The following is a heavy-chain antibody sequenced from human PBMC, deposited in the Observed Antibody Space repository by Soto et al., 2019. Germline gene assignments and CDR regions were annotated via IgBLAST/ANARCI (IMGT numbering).Heavy chain of an antibody. D-gene: IGHD2-15*01. J-gene: IGHJ6*02. CDR1: RAPVSSTTCT. CDR2: VYYAGRS. Sequence: SVSLWLTCTVSRAPVSSTTCTWGDVRPPPGYGLEWVASVYYAGRSYYTPTLNSRVTISVDTSKNQFSLKMTSVTAADTAVYYCARLNGYCVRGSCHSHFPMDVLVQGTTVT. CDR3: ARLNGYCVRGSCHSHFPMDV. V-gene: IGHV4-39*01.